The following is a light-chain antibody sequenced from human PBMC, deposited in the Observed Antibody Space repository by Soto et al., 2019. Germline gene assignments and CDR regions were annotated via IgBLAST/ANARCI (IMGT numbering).Light chain of an antibody. J-gene: IGLJ2*01. Sequence: QSVLTQPASVSGSPGQSITISCTGTSSDVGGYRYVSWYQQHPGKAPRLMIYEVTNRPSGVSDRFSGSNSGNTASLTISGLQAEDEADYYCSSYTSSTTLVFGGGTKLTVL. CDR3: SSYTSSTTLV. CDR2: EVT. V-gene: IGLV2-14*01. CDR1: SSDVGGYRY.